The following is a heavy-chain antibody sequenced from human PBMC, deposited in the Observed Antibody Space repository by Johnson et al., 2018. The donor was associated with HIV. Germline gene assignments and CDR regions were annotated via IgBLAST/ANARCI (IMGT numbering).Heavy chain of an antibody. Sequence: QVQLVESGGGVVQPGRSLRLSCAASGFTFSSYGMHWVRQAPGKGLEWVAVIWYDGSNKYYADSVKGRFTISRDNSKKTLYLQVNSLRDEDTVVYYCARGRITIVGVDLSGGGFDIWGQGTTVTVSS. CDR1: GFTFSSYG. CDR3: ARGRITIVGVDLSGGGFDI. CDR2: IWYDGSNK. J-gene: IGHJ3*02. V-gene: IGHV3-33*01. D-gene: IGHD3-22*01.